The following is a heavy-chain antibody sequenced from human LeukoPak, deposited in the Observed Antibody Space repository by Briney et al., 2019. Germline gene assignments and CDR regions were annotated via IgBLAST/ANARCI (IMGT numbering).Heavy chain of an antibody. CDR3: ARGNLYYDSSGFDY. V-gene: IGHV3-74*01. CDR1: GFSFSVYW. J-gene: IGHJ4*02. D-gene: IGHD3-22*01. CDR2: IKTDGSIT. Sequence: PGGSLRLSCAASGFSFSVYWMHWVRHAPGKGPVWVSRIKTDGSITDYADFVKGRFTISGDNAKNSLYVQLNSLRAEDTAVYYCARGNLYYDSSGFDYWGQGTLVTVSS.